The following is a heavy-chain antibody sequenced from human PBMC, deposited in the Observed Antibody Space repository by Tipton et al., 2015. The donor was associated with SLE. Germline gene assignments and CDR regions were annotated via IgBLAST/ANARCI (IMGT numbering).Heavy chain of an antibody. CDR1: GYTFSNYA. CDR3: ARETQGPWEAFDI. V-gene: IGHV7-4-1*02. J-gene: IGHJ3*02. D-gene: IGHD1-26*01. CDR2: INTNTGNP. Sequence: QVQLVQSGSELKKPGASVKVSCKTSGYTFSNYAMNWVRQAPGQGPEWMGWINTNTGNPTYALGFTGRFVFSLDTSVSTAYLQISSLKAEDTAVYYCARETQGPWEAFDIWGQGTMVTVSS.